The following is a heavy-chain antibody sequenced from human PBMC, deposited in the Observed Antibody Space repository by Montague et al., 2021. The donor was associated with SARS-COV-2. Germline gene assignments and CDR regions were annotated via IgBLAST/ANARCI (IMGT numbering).Heavy chain of an antibody. CDR2: IYYSGST. D-gene: IGHD2-15*01. V-gene: IGHV4-59*01. Sequence: SETLSLTGAVYGGSFSDYYWSWVRRPPGKGLEWIGYIYYSGSTXXXPSXXXRVTISVDTSKNQFSLKLSSVTAADTAVYYCARGDVVVVAANDYYYGMDVWGQGTTVTVSS. J-gene: IGHJ6*02. CDR1: GGSFSDYY. CDR3: ARGDVVVVAANDYYYGMDV.